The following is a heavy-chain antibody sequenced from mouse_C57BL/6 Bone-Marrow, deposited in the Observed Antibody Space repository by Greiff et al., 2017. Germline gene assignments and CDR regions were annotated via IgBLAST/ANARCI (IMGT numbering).Heavy chain of an antibody. J-gene: IGHJ3*01. V-gene: IGHV1-55*01. CDR1: GYTFTSYW. Sequence: VQLQQPGAELVKPGASVKMSCKDSGYTFTSYWITWVKQRPGQGLEWIGDIYPGSGSTNYNEKFKSKATLTVDTSSSTAYMQLSSLTSEDSAVYYCARLDDYDRSRWFAYWGQGTLVTVSA. D-gene: IGHD2-4*01. CDR3: ARLDDYDRSRWFAY. CDR2: IYPGSGST.